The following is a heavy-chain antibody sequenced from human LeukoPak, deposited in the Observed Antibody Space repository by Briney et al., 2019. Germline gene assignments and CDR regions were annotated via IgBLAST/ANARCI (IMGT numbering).Heavy chain of an antibody. D-gene: IGHD6-13*01. CDR3: ARDRESSSTFDY. CDR2: INPSGGKT. CDR1: GDTFTSYY. Sequence: ASVKVSCEAFGDTFTSYYMHWVRHTPGQGLEWVGIINPSGGKTSYAQKFQGRVTMTRDMSTSTVYMELSSLRSEDTAVYYCARDRESSSTFDYWGQGTLVTVSS. V-gene: IGHV1-46*01. J-gene: IGHJ4*02.